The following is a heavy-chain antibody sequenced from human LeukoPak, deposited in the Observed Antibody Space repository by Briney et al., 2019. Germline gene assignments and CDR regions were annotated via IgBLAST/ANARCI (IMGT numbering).Heavy chain of an antibody. D-gene: IGHD3-22*01. CDR2: IIPIFGTA. Sequence: SVKVSCKASGGTFSNHAVSWVRQAPGQGLEWMGGIIPIFGTANYAQKLQGRVTMTTDTSTSTAYMELRSLRSDDTAVYYCARDKQYYYDSSGYPDIDYWGQGTLVTVSS. V-gene: IGHV1-69*05. CDR1: GGTFSNHA. J-gene: IGHJ4*02. CDR3: ARDKQYYYDSSGYPDIDY.